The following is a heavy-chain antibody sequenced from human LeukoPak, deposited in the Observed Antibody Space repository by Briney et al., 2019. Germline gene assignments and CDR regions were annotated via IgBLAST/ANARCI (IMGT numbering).Heavy chain of an antibody. V-gene: IGHV4-4*09. CDR2: IYTSGRH. CDR3: ARQLGGYGDYYYYMDV. J-gene: IGHJ6*03. Sequence: SETLSLTCIVAGGSISSYYWGWIRQPPGKGLGWVGYIYTSGRHNYNPSLKGRVTISVDTSKNQISLKLSLVTAADTAVYYFARQLGGYGDYYYYMDVWGKGTTVTVSS. D-gene: IGHD6-6*01. CDR1: GGSISSYY.